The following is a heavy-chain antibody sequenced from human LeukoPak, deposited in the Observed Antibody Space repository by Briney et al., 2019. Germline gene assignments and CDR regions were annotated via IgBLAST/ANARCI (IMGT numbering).Heavy chain of an antibody. D-gene: IGHD5-18*01. CDR1: GFTFSSYG. CDR2: IQYDGSNK. Sequence: QSGGSLRLSCAASGFTFSSYGMHWVRQAPGKGLEWVAVIQYDGSNKYYGDSVKGRFTISRDNSKNTLHLQMNSLRAEDTAVYYCARDLSGYGDFDYWGQGALVTVSS. CDR3: ARDLSGYGDFDY. J-gene: IGHJ4*02. V-gene: IGHV3-30*03.